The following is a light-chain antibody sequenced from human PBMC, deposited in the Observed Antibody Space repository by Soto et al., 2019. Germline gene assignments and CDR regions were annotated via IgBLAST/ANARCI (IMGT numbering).Light chain of an antibody. Sequence: EIVLTQSPATLSFSPGERATLSCRASPSVTNFLAWYQQKPRQAPRLLIYGAFNRATGIPARFSGSGSGTDFTLTISSLEPEDSAVYYCQQRNVWPPVTFGQGTRLEIK. V-gene: IGKV3-11*01. CDR1: PSVTNF. J-gene: IGKJ5*01. CDR2: GAF. CDR3: QQRNVWPPVT.